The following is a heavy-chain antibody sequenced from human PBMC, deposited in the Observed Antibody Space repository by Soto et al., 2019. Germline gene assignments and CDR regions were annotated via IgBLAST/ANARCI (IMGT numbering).Heavy chain of an antibody. CDR1: GFTFSSSA. D-gene: IGHD2-21*02. CDR3: AADSLAYCGGDCYSVLDP. Sequence: SVKVSCKTSGFTFSSSAVHWVRQARGHRLQWIGWIDVGSANANYAHMLQERVTISRDMSTSTAYMELSSLRPEDTAVYYCAADSLAYCGGDCYSVLDPWGQGTLVTVSS. J-gene: IGHJ5*02. V-gene: IGHV1-58*01. CDR2: IDVGSANA.